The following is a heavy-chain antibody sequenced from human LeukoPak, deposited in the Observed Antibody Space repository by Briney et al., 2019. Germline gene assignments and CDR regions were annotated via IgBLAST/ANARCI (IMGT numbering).Heavy chain of an antibody. V-gene: IGHV3-74*01. CDR1: GFTFSSYW. Sequence: PGGSLRLSCVASGFTFSSYWMHWVRQAPGKGLVWVSRINSDGSSTSYADSVKGRFTISRDNAKNTLYLQMNSLRAEDTAVYYCASSAPYRVDMNYWGQGTLVTVSS. CDR2: INSDGSST. J-gene: IGHJ4*02. D-gene: IGHD5-12*01. CDR3: ASSAPYRVDMNY.